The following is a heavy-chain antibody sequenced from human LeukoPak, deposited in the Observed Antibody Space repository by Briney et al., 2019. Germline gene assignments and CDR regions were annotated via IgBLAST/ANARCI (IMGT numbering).Heavy chain of an antibody. CDR3: ARALTTLTYEGY. CDR2: ISGSNSYI. CDR1: GFTFSSYA. Sequence: GGSLRLSCGTSGFTFSSYAMSWVRQAPGKGLEWVSSISGSNSYIFYADSVKGRFTVSRDNAKDSLYLQMNSLRAEDTAVYYCARALTTLTYEGYWGQGTLVTVSS. D-gene: IGHD1-1*01. V-gene: IGHV3-21*01. J-gene: IGHJ4*02.